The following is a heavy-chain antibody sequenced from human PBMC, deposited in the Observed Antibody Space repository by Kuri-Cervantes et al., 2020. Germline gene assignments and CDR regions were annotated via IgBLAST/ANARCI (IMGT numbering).Heavy chain of an antibody. D-gene: IGHD3-10*01. J-gene: IGHJ6*02. Sequence: ASVKVSCKASRYTFTSYYIHWLRQAPGQGLEWMGMITPSGGRATYAQKFQGRVTMTRDTSTSTVYMELSTLRSEDTAAYYCARGLGSGSYYYYYYGMDVWGQGTTVTVSS. CDR1: RYTFTSYY. CDR3: ARGLGSGSYYYYYYGMDV. V-gene: IGHV1-46*01. CDR2: ITPSGGRA.